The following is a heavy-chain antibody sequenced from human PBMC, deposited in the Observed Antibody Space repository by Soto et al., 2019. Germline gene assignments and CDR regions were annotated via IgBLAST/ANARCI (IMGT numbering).Heavy chain of an antibody. CDR1: GYSFTSYW. Sequence: GESLKISCKGSGYSFTSYWIGWVRQMPGKGLEWMGIIYPGDSDTRYSPSFQGQVTISADKSISTAYLQWSSLKASDTAMYYCATPAAGNPNYYYYGMDVWGQGTTVTVSS. J-gene: IGHJ6*02. CDR3: ATPAAGNPNYYYYGMDV. V-gene: IGHV5-51*01. D-gene: IGHD6-13*01. CDR2: IYPGDSDT.